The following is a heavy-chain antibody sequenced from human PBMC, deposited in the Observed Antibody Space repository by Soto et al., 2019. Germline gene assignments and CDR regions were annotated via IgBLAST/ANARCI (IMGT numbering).Heavy chain of an antibody. J-gene: IGHJ4*02. V-gene: IGHV1-69*08. D-gene: IGHD6-19*01. Sequence: QVQLVQSGAELRKPGSAVKLSCKASGGTFSNSPISWVRQIPGQGPEWMGRIIPSPARTIYSRKFRGRVTLTADQSTQTVYMTLSSLTTEDSGVYYCASDQVGASSFDYWGQGTRVTVSS. CDR3: ASDQVGASSFDY. CDR2: IIPSPART. CDR1: GGTFSNSP.